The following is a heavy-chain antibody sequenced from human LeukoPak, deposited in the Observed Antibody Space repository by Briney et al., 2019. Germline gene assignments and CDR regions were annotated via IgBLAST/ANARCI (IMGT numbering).Heavy chain of an antibody. CDR2: IIPILGIA. CDR1: GGTFSSYA. CDR3: ARARVGHYYGSGSYSPFGFDY. D-gene: IGHD3-10*01. V-gene: IGHV1-69*04. Sequence: GSSVKVSCKASGGTFSSYAISWVRQAPGQGLEWMGRIIPILGIANYAQKFQGRVTITADKSTSTAYMELSSLRSEDTAVYYCARARVGHYYGSGSYSPFGFDYWGQGTLVTVSS. J-gene: IGHJ4*02.